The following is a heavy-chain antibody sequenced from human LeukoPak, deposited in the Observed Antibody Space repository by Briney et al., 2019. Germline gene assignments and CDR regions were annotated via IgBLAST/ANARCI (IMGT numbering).Heavy chain of an antibody. V-gene: IGHV3-74*01. CDR1: GFTFSSYW. D-gene: IGHD1-26*01. Sequence: PGGSLRLSCAASGFTFSSYWMHWVRQAPGKGLVWVSRINTDGSITNYADSVKGRFTISRDNAKNTLYLQMNSLRAEDTAVYYCAKDPSPEGEDAFDIWGQGTMVTVSS. J-gene: IGHJ3*02. CDR2: INTDGSIT. CDR3: AKDPSPEGEDAFDI.